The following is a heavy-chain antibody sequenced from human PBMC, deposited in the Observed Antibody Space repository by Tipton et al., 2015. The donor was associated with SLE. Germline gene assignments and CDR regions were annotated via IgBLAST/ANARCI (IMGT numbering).Heavy chain of an antibody. J-gene: IGHJ4*02. CDR2: IKHSGST. CDR3: ARGLYGDEPGY. V-gene: IGHV4-34*01. Sequence: TLSLTCAVYGGSFSGDYCRWVRQPPREGVEGDGEIKHSGSTNYNPSLKSRVTISVDTSKNQFSLKLTSLTAADTAVYYCARGLYGDEPGYWGQGTLVTVSS. CDR1: GGSFSGDY. D-gene: IGHD4-17*01.